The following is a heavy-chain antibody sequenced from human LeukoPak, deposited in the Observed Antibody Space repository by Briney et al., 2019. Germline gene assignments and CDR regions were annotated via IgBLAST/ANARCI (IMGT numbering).Heavy chain of an antibody. Sequence: SKTLSLTCTVSGGSISSYYWSWIRQPAGKGLEWIGRIYTSGSTNYNPSLKSRVTMSVDTSKNQFSLKVSSVTAADTAVYYCARDLRRRVTAIGYGPREYYYYMDVWGKGTTVTISS. D-gene: IGHD2-21*02. CDR3: ARDLRRRVTAIGYGPREYYYYMDV. J-gene: IGHJ6*03. V-gene: IGHV4-4*07. CDR1: GGSISSYY. CDR2: IYTSGST.